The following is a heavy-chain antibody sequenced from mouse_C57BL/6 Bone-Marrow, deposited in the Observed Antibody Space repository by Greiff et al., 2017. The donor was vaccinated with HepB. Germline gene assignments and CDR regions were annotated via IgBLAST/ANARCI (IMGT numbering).Heavy chain of an antibody. V-gene: IGHV5-6*01. J-gene: IGHJ2*01. Sequence: EVKVVESGGDLVKPGGSLKLSCAASGFTFSSYGMSWVRQTPDKRLEWVATISSGGSYTYYPDSVKGRFTISRDNAKNTLYLQMSSLKSEDTAMYFWSKHRKGTFFFDYWGQGTTLTVSS. D-gene: IGHD3-3*01. CDR2: ISSGGSYT. CDR3: SKHRKGTFFFDY. CDR1: GFTFSSYG.